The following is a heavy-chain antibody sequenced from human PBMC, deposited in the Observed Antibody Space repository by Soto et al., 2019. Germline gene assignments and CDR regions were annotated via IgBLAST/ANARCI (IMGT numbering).Heavy chain of an antibody. J-gene: IGHJ6*02. CDR1: GYTFTSNG. Sequence: QVQLVKSGAEVKKPGASVKVSSKAPGYTFTSNGISWVRQAPGQGLGWMGWISANIGNTNYAQKPQGRVTMTTDTSTSTAYMELRSLRSDDTAVYYCARGRVVVPYGMDVWGQGTTVTVSS. CDR2: ISANIGNT. CDR3: ARGRVVVPYGMDV. D-gene: IGHD2-15*01. V-gene: IGHV1-18*01.